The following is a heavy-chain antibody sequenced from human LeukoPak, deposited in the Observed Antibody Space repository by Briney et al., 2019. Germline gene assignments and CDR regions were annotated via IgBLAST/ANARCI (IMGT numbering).Heavy chain of an antibody. D-gene: IGHD5-24*01. CDR2: IRYDGSNK. J-gene: IGHJ4*02. CDR1: GFTFSSYG. CDR3: AKVRDGYNSGGFDC. V-gene: IGHV3-30*02. Sequence: PGGSLRLSCAASGFTFSSYGMHWVRQAPGKGLEWVAFIRYDGSNKYYADSVKGRFTISRDNSKNTLYLQMNSLRAEDTAVYYCAKVRDGYNSGGFDCWGQGTLVTVSS.